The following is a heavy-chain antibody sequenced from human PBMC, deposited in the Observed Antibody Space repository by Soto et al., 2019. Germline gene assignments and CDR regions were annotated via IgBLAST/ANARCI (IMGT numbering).Heavy chain of an antibody. V-gene: IGHV4-59*08. J-gene: IGHJ5*02. CDR1: GGSISSYY. D-gene: IGHD6-13*01. CDR2: IYNSGIT. CDR3: ARQSGSSWYFWFDP. Sequence: QVQLQESGPGLVKPSETLSLTCTVSGGSISSYYWSWIRQPPGKGLEWIGYIYNSGITNYNPSLRSLVTISADTSKNQFSLKLSSVTAADTAVYYCARQSGSSWYFWFDPWGQGTLVTVSS.